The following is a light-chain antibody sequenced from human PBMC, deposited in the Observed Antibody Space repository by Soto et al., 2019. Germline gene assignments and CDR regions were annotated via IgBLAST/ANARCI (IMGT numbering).Light chain of an antibody. V-gene: IGLV3-25*02. Sequence: SYELTQPHSVSVSPGQTARITCSGDALPKQYAYWYQQKPGQAPVLVIYKDSERPSGIPERFSGSSSGTTVTLTISGVQAEDEADYYCQSADSSGTYVVFGGGTKVTVL. J-gene: IGLJ2*01. CDR3: QSADSSGTYVV. CDR1: ALPKQY. CDR2: KDS.